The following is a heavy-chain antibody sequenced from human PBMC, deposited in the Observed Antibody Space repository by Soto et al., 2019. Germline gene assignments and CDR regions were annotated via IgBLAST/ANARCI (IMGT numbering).Heavy chain of an antibody. Sequence: SETLSLTCTVSGGSMSSYYWGWVRQPPGKGLEWIGYMIYSGNANYNPSLRGRVTISVDMSKSQFSLKLTSVTTADTAVYYCARYYDFWTGLDYWGQGTLVTVSS. CDR1: GGSMSSYY. CDR3: ARYYDFWTGLDY. CDR2: MIYSGNA. D-gene: IGHD3-3*01. J-gene: IGHJ4*02. V-gene: IGHV4-59*01.